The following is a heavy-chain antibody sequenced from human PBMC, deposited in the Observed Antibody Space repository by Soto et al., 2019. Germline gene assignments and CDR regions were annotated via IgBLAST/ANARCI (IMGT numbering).Heavy chain of an antibody. J-gene: IGHJ6*02. CDR1: GFTFSSYA. CDR3: AKGGCYSPAACGMDV. Sequence: EVKLLESGGGLVQPGGSLRLSCAASGFTFSSYAMSWVRQAPGKGLEWVSAISGSGGSTYYADSVKGRFTISRDNSKNTLYLQMNSLRAEDTAVYYCAKGGCYSPAACGMDVWGQGTTVTVSS. V-gene: IGHV3-23*01. D-gene: IGHD2-21*01. CDR2: ISGSGGST.